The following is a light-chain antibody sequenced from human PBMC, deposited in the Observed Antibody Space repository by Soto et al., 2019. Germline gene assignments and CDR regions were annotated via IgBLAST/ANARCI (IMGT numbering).Light chain of an antibody. J-gene: IGKJ4*02. Sequence: DIQMTQSPSSVSASVGDTVAITCRASQGVSSRLAWYQQKPGTAPKVLISVASSLQSGVPSRFSGSGSGTDFTLTISSLQPEDFATYYCQQTNIFPLTFGGGTKVEIK. CDR3: QQTNIFPLT. CDR2: VAS. CDR1: QGVSSR. V-gene: IGKV1-12*01.